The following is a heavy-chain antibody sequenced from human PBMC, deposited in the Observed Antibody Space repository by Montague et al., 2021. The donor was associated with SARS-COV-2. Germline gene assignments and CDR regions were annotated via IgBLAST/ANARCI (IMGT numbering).Heavy chain of an antibody. J-gene: IGHJ6*02. CDR2: IYHTGST. CDR1: GDSISTDNW. D-gene: IGHD2-2*01. V-gene: IGHV4/OR15-8*01. Sequence: SETLSLTCVVSGDSISTDNWWTWVRLPPGKGLEWVGEIYHTGSTKYTPSLKSRVSMSVDTSKNQFSLKLSSVTAADTAVYYCARFAYRLLFIASYYGMDVWGQGTTVTVSS. CDR3: ARFAYRLLFIASYYGMDV.